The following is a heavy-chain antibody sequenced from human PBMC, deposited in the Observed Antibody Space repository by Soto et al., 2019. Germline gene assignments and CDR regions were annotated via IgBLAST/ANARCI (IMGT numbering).Heavy chain of an antibody. Sequence: GGSLRLSCAASGFTFSSYSMNWVRQAPGKGLEWVSSISSSSSYIYYADSVKGRFTISRDNAKNSLYLQMNSLRAEDTAVYYCARGGGYDPTFDYWGQGTLVTVSS. CDR1: GFTFSSYS. CDR3: ARGGGYDPTFDY. V-gene: IGHV3-21*01. CDR2: ISSSSSYI. D-gene: IGHD5-12*01. J-gene: IGHJ4*02.